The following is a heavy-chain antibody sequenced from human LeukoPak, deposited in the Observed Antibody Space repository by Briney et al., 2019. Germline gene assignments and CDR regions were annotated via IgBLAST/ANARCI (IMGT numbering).Heavy chain of an antibody. Sequence: PGRSLRLSCAASGFTFSSYGMHWVRQAPGKGLEWVAVISYDGSNKYYADSVKGRFTISRDNSKNTLYLQMNSLRAEDTAVYYCAKDADSGSSYWGQGTLVTVSS. D-gene: IGHD1-26*01. CDR2: ISYDGSNK. J-gene: IGHJ4*02. CDR1: GFTFSSYG. CDR3: AKDADSGSSY. V-gene: IGHV3-30*18.